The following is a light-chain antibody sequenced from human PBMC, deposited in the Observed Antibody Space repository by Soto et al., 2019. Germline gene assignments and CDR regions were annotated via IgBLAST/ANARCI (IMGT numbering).Light chain of an antibody. J-gene: IGKJ2*01. CDR3: QQYYSYSFT. CDR1: QGTSSY. V-gene: IGKV1-8*01. Sequence: AIRMTQSPSSFSASTGDRVTITCRASQGTSSYLAWYQQKPGKAPKLLIYAASTLQSGVPSRFSGSGSGTDFTLTISCLQSEDFATYYCQQYYSYSFTFGQGTKLEIK. CDR2: AAS.